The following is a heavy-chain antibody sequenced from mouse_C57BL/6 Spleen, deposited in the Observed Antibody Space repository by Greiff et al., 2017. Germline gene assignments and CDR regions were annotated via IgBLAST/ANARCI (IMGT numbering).Heavy chain of an antibody. Sequence: QVQLQQPGAELVMPGASVKLSCKASGYTFTSYWMHWVKQRPGQGLEWIGEIDPSDSYTNYNQKFKGKSTLTVDKSSSTAYMQLSSLTSEDSAVYYCARGFGEYMGTAQATGIAYWGQGTLVTVSA. D-gene: IGHD3-2*02. J-gene: IGHJ3*01. CDR2: IDPSDSYT. CDR3: ARGFGEYMGTAQATGIAY. CDR1: GYTFTSYW. V-gene: IGHV1-69*01.